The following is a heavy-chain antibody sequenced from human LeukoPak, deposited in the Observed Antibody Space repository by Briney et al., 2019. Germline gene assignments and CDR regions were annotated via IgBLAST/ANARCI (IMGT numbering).Heavy chain of an antibody. CDR3: TRSGAMDLGYDY. D-gene: IGHD5-18*01. Sequence: GGSLTLSCTASGFTFGDYALSWVRQAPGKGLEWVGFIRSKAYGGTTEYAASVKGRFTISRDDSKSIAYLQMNSLKTEDTAVYYCTRSGAMDLGYDYWGQGTLVTVSS. CDR1: GFTFGDYA. CDR2: IRSKAYGGTT. J-gene: IGHJ4*02. V-gene: IGHV3-49*04.